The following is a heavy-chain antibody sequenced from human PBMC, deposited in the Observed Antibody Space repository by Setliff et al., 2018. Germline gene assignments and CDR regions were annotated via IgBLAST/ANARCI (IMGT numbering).Heavy chain of an antibody. V-gene: IGHV1-2*02. CDR2: INSNGGDT. Sequence: ASVKVSCKASGYIFSDHYMHWVRQAPGKGLEWMLWINSNGGDTNYAQTFEGRLTLTRDTSIRTTYMELATLRSDDTAVYYCARARHFGMDVWGQGTTVTVSS. J-gene: IGHJ6*02. CDR1: GYIFSDHY. CDR3: ARARHFGMDV.